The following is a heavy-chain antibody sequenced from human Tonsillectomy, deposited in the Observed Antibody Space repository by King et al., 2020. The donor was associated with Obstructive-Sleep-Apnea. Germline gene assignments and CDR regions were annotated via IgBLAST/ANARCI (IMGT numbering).Heavy chain of an antibody. CDR1: GYSISSGYY. J-gene: IGHJ4*02. CDR3: AVSARGEQNFDY. D-gene: IGHD3-16*01. Sequence: VQLQESGPGLVKPSETLSLTCTVSGYSISSGYYWGWIRQPPGKGLEWIGRIYHSGSTYYNPSLKIRVTISVDTSKNQFSLKLSSVTAADTAVYYCAVSARGEQNFDYWGQGTLVTVSS. V-gene: IGHV4-38-2*02. CDR2: IYHSGST.